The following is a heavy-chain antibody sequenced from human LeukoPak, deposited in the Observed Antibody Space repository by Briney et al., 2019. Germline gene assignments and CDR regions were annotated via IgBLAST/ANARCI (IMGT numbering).Heavy chain of an antibody. J-gene: IGHJ6*03. V-gene: IGHV3-21*01. D-gene: IGHD3-10*01. CDR3: ARVRGAPRYYYMDV. Sequence: GGSLRLSCAASGFTFSSYSMNWVRQAPGKGLEWVSSISSSSSYIYYADSVKGRFTISRDNAKNSLYLQMNSLRAEDTAVYYCARVRGAPRYYYMDVWGKGTTVTISS. CDR2: ISSSSSYI. CDR1: GFTFSSYS.